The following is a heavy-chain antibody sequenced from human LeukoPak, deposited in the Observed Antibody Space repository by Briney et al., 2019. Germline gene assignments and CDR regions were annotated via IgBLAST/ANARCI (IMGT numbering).Heavy chain of an antibody. J-gene: IGHJ4*02. D-gene: IGHD3-16*02. CDR2: TRFDDSFK. CDR1: GFSFSSSG. CDR3: AGGLGGSYRYDY. V-gene: IGHV3-30*02. Sequence: GGSLRLSCAASGFSFSSSGMHWVRQAPGKGPEWVSFTRFDDSFKAYADSVKGRFTISRDNSKNTLYLQMNSLRAEDTALYYCAGGLGGSYRYDYWGQGTLVTVSS.